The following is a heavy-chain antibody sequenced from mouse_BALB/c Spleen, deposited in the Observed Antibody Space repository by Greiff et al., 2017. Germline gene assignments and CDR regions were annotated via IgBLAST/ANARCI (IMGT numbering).Heavy chain of an antibody. D-gene: IGHD2-1*01. V-gene: IGHV5-6-4*01. J-gene: IGHJ2*01. Sequence: DVQLVESGGGLVKPGGSLKLSCAASGFTFSSYTMSWVRQTPEKRLEWVATISSGGSYTYYPDSVKGRFTISRDNAKNTLYLQMSSLKSEDTAMYYCTREAGGNYDFDYWGQGTTLTVSS. CDR1: GFTFSSYT. CDR2: ISSGGSYT. CDR3: TREAGGNYDFDY.